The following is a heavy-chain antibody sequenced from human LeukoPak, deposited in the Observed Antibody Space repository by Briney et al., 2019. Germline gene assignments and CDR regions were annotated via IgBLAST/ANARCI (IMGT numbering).Heavy chain of an antibody. Sequence: SETLSLTCTVSGGSISSGSYYWGWVRQPPGKGLEWIANIYYSGASHFNPSLKSRVSISVDTSKNQFSLTLKSVTAADTATYYCARHWTLTSSIWGQGSLVTVS. J-gene: IGHJ4*02. D-gene: IGHD3/OR15-3a*01. V-gene: IGHV4-39*01. CDR1: GGSISSGSYY. CDR3: ARHWTLTSSI. CDR2: IYYSGAS.